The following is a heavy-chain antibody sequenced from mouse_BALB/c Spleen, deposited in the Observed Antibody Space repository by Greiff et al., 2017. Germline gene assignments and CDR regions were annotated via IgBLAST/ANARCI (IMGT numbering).Heavy chain of an antibody. Sequence: EVKVEESGPSLVKPSQTLSLTCSVTGDSITSGYWNWIRKFPGNKLEYMGYISYSGSTYYNPSLKSRISITRDTSKNQYYLQLNSVTTEDTATYYCARYFYYYGSSYYFDYWGQGTSVTVSS. CDR2: ISYSGST. J-gene: IGHJ4*01. CDR3: ARYFYYYGSSYYFDY. D-gene: IGHD1-1*01. CDR1: GDSITSGY. V-gene: IGHV3-8*02.